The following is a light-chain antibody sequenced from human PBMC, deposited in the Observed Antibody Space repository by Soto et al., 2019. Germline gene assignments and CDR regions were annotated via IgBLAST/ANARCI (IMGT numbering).Light chain of an antibody. Sequence: QSVLTQPRSVSGSPGQSVTISCTGTSSDVGGYNYVSWYQQHPGKAPKLMIYDVSKRPSGVPDRFSGSKSGNTASLTISGLQAEDEADYYCCSYAGSYTFVVFGGGPQLTAL. J-gene: IGLJ2*01. CDR3: CSYAGSYTFVV. CDR2: DVS. CDR1: SSDVGGYNY. V-gene: IGLV2-11*01.